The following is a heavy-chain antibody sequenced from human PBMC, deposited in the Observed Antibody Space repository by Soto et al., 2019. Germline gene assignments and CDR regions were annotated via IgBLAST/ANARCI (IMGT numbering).Heavy chain of an antibody. CDR3: AKPVTYSSGWYMDY. J-gene: IGHJ4*02. Sequence: GGSLRLSCAASGFTFSSYGMHWVRQAPGKGLEWVAVISYDGSNKYYADSVKGRFTISRDNSKNTLYLQMNSLRAEDTAVYYCAKPVTYSSGWYMDYWGQGTLVTVSS. CDR2: ISYDGSNK. V-gene: IGHV3-30*18. D-gene: IGHD6-19*01. CDR1: GFTFSSYG.